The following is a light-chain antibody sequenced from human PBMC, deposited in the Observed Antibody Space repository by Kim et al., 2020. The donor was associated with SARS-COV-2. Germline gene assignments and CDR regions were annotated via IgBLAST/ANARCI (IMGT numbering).Light chain of an antibody. CDR2: QDS. CDR3: QAWDSSTVV. V-gene: IGLV3-1*01. CDR1: KLGDKY. J-gene: IGLJ2*01. Sequence: SVSPGQTASITSSGDKLGDKYACWYQQKPGQSPGLVIYQDSKRPSGIPERFSGSNSGNTATLTISGTQAMDEADYYCQAWDSSTVVFGGGTQLTVL.